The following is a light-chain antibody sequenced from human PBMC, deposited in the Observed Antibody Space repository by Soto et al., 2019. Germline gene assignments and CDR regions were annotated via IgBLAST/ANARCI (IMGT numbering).Light chain of an antibody. CDR2: GAS. Sequence: EIVLTQSPGTLSLSPGERATLSSRASQSVSRYLVWYQHKPAQAPRLLIYGASTRATGIPDRFSGSASGTDFTLTISRLEPEDFAVYYCQQYGPAPWTFGQGTKVEIK. V-gene: IGKV3-20*01. CDR1: QSVSRY. CDR3: QQYGPAPWT. J-gene: IGKJ1*01.